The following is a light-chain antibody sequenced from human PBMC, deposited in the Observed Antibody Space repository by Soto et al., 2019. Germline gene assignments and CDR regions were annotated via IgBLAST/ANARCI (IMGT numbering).Light chain of an antibody. J-gene: IGLJ2*01. Sequence: QSVLTQPASVSGSPGQSITISCTGTSSDVGDNNYVSWYQQHPGKAPKLIIYEVSHRPSGVSNRFSGSKSGNTASLTISGLQAEDEADYPCSSYTSSTTLVFGGGTKLTVL. CDR1: SSDVGDNNY. CDR2: EVS. CDR3: SSYTSSTTLV. V-gene: IGLV2-14*01.